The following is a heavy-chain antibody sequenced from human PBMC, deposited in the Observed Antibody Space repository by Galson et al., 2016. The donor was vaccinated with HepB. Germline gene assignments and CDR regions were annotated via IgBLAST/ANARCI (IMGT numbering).Heavy chain of an antibody. CDR2: IKQDGSEI. CDR3: ATHMGRYDYWSGYKSHYYYGLDV. D-gene: IGHD3-3*01. Sequence: SLRLSCAVSGFTFSTFWMSWVRQAPGKGLEWVANIKQDGSEIFCMDSVKGRFTISRDNAEDSLFLRMSSLRVEDTAVYYCATHMGRYDYWSGYKSHYYYGLDVWGQGTTVTVSS. V-gene: IGHV3-7*01. CDR1: GFTFSTFW. J-gene: IGHJ6*02.